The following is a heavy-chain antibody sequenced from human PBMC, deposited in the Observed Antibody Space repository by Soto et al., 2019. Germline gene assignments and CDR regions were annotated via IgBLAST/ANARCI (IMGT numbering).Heavy chain of an antibody. D-gene: IGHD3-3*01. CDR1: GFSFSSFA. J-gene: IGHJ4*02. CDR3: AKDPNYDFWSGFSAVYFDY. Sequence: EVHLLQSGGGLVQPGGSLRLSCPASGFSFSSFALSWVRQSPGKGLEWVAAVSGRGGDTYYANSVKGRFTISRDNSQNTLFLQMNSLRAEDSAIYYCAKDPNYDFWSGFSAVYFDYWGQGTLVTVSS. V-gene: IGHV3-23*01. CDR2: VSGRGGDT.